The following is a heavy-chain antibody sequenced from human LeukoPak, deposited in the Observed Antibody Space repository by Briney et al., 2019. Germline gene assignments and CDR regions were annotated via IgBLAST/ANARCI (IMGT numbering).Heavy chain of an antibody. CDR3: ASGQHYFDY. CDR1: GGTFSSYA. CDR2: IIPIFGTA. V-gene: IGHV1-69*05. J-gene: IGHJ4*02. Sequence: SVKVSCKAPGGTFSSYAIIWVRQAPGQALEWMGGIIPIFGTANYAQKFQGRVTITTDESTSTDYMERSSLRSEDTAVYYCASGQHYFDYWGQGTLVTVSS.